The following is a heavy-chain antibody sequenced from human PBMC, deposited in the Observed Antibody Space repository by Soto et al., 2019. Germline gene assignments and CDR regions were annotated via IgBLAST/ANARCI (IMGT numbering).Heavy chain of an antibody. V-gene: IGHV1-69*02. J-gene: IGHJ4*02. CDR1: GGTFSSYT. CDR3: ARAYSSSAGVDY. D-gene: IGHD6-13*01. Sequence: QVQLVQSGGEVEKPGSSVEVSYKASGGTFSSYTISWVRQAPGQGLEWMGRIIPILGIANYAQKFQGRVTITADKSTSTAYMELSSLRSEDTAVYYCARAYSSSAGVDYWGQGTLVTVSS. CDR2: IIPILGIA.